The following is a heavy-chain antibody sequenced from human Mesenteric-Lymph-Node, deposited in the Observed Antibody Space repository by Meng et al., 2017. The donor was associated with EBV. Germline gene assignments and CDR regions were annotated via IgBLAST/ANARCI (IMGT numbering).Heavy chain of an antibody. CDR2: ILHSGGT. Sequence: QVPRQGSAPGLVTPAETLSLACAVSSGSISNRNWWSWVRQPPGKGLQWIGEILHSGGTNYNPSLKSRVTISVDKSKNQFSLKVNSLTAADTAVYYCARITFGGAIGDWGQGTLVTVSS. V-gene: IGHV4-4*02. CDR1: SGSISNRNW. D-gene: IGHD3-16*02. J-gene: IGHJ4*02. CDR3: ARITFGGAIGD.